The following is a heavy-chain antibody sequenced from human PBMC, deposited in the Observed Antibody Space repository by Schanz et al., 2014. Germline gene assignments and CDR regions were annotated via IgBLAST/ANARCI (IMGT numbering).Heavy chain of an antibody. CDR2: ISSSGSYI. V-gene: IGHV3-21*04. J-gene: IGHJ4*02. Sequence: EVHLVESGGGLVKRGGSLRLSCAASGFTISSYSMNWVRQAPGKGLEWVSSISSSGSYIYYADSVKGRFSISRDNAKNSLFLQMNRLRAEDTAVYYCAKQIHDDILTVTRNWGQGTLVTVSS. CDR1: GFTISSYS. CDR3: AKQIHDDILTVTRN. D-gene: IGHD3-9*01.